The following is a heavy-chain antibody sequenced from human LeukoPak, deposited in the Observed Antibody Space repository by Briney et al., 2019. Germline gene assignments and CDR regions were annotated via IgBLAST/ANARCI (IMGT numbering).Heavy chain of an antibody. CDR1: GFTFSSYS. Sequence: GGSLRLSCEASGFTFSSYSMNWVRQAPGKGLEWISFISISGTTISYAESVKGRFTISRDNAKNLLYLQMSSLGAEGTAVYYCARARSGLGRLVPMDYWGQGTLVTVSS. V-gene: IGHV3-48*01. CDR3: ARARSGLGRLVPMDY. CDR2: ISISGTTI. J-gene: IGHJ4*02. D-gene: IGHD6-6*01.